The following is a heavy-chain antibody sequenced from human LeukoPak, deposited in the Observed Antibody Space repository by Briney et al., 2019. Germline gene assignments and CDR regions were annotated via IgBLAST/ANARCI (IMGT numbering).Heavy chain of an antibody. Sequence: GASVKVSCKASGYTFTSYYMHWVRQAPGQGLEWMGLINPSGGSTSYAQKFQGRVTMTRDTSTSTVYMELSSLRSEDTAVYYCASEPSTYDFWSGYYQIYWGQGTLVTVSS. D-gene: IGHD3-3*01. CDR1: GYTFTSYY. V-gene: IGHV1-46*01. CDR3: ASEPSTYDFWSGYYQIY. CDR2: INPSGGST. J-gene: IGHJ4*02.